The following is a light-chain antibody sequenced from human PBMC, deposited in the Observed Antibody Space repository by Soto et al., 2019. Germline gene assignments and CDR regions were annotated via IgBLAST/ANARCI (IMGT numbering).Light chain of an antibody. V-gene: IGKV2-28*01. J-gene: IGKJ4*02. CDR1: QSLLHSNGYNY. CDR2: LCS. Sequence: DIVMTQSPLSLPVTPGEPASISCRSSQSLLHSNGYNYLDWYLQKPGQSPQLLLYLCSNRASGVPDRFSGSESGTDFTLKISRVEAEDVGVYYCLQALQTRLTFGGGTKLEIK. CDR3: LQALQTRLT.